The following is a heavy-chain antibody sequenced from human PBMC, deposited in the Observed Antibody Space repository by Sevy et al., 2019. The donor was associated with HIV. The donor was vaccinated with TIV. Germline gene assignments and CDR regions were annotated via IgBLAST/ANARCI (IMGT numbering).Heavy chain of an antibody. D-gene: IGHD3-9*01. V-gene: IGHV3-15*01. CDR2: IKSKTVGGTT. CDR3: TTGDSQRYFDWHAFDI. Sequence: GGSLRLSCAASGFPFTNAWMSWVRQAPGKGLEWVGRIKSKTVGGTTYYAAPVRGRFTISRDDSKNTLYLQINSLKTEDTAVYYCTTGDSQRYFDWHAFDIWGQGTMVTVSS. J-gene: IGHJ3*02. CDR1: GFPFTNAW.